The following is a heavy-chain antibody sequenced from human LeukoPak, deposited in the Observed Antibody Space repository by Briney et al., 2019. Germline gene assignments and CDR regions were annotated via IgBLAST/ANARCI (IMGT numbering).Heavy chain of an antibody. V-gene: IGHV3-21*01. CDR2: ISSSSSYI. J-gene: IGHJ4*02. CDR1: GFTFGSYS. Sequence: GGSLRLSCAASGFTFGSYSMNWVRQAPGKGLEWVSSISSSSSYIYYADSVKGRFTISRDNAKNSLYLQMNSLRAEDTAVYYCAREGDPARFLEWLGTPSYFDYWGQGTLVTVSS. CDR3: AREGDPARFLEWLGTPSYFDY. D-gene: IGHD3-3*01.